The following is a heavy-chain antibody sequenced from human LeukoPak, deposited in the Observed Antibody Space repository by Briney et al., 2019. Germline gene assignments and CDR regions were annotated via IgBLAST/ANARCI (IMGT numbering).Heavy chain of an antibody. J-gene: IGHJ4*02. V-gene: IGHV4-59*08. D-gene: IGHD3-16*01. Sequence: SETLSLTCTVSGGAISTYYWSWIRQPPGKGLAWIGYIYYSGSTNYNPSLKSRVTISVDTSKNQFSLNLSSVTAADTAVYYCARLGAYFDYWGQGTLVTVSS. CDR3: ARLGAYFDY. CDR1: GGAISTYY. CDR2: IYYSGST.